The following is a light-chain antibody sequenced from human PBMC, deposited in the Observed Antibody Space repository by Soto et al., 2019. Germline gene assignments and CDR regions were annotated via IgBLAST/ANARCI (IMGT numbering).Light chain of an antibody. Sequence: EIVMTQSPVTLSASPGERVTLSCRASQSVNINLAWYQQRPGQAPRVLIYGASNRASGIPDRFSGSGPGTDSTLTISSLEPDDFALYYCQQYKDWPPLTFGGGTRVEIK. V-gene: IGKV3D-15*01. CDR1: QSVNIN. J-gene: IGKJ4*01. CDR2: GAS. CDR3: QQYKDWPPLT.